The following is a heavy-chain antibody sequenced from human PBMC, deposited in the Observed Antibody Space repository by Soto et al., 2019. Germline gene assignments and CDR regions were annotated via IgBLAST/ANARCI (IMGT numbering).Heavy chain of an antibody. CDR2: INYSGST. CDR1: GGSIGSTSYY. J-gene: IGHJ4*02. CDR3: ARNRGSGGRYYFDH. Sequence: PSETLSLTCTVSGGSIGSTSYYWGWIRQPPGKGLEWIGSINYSGSTYYNPSLKSRITKSIDTSKNQFSLNLTSVTAADTAVYYCARNRGSGGRYYFDHWGQGTLVTVSS. D-gene: IGHD3-10*01. V-gene: IGHV4-39*01.